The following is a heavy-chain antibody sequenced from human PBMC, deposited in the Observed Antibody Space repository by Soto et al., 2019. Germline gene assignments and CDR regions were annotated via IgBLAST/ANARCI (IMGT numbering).Heavy chain of an antibody. D-gene: IGHD6-13*01. CDR2: ISHAGNNK. CDR3: AKDLDAYGDSWPADC. CDR1: GFTFSLFD. V-gene: IGHV3-30*18. J-gene: IGHJ4*02. Sequence: QVQLVESGGGVVQPGRSLRLSCAASGFTFSLFDMHWVRQAPGKGLEWVALISHAGNNKYYVDSVKGRFTISRDNSKNTLDLQMNSLRPEDTAVYYCAKDLDAYGDSWPADCWGQGTLVTVSS.